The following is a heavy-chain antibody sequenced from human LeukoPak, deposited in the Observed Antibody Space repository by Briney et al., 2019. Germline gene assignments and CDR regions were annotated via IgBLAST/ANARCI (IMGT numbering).Heavy chain of an antibody. Sequence: PSETLSLTCLVSAASINNFNYYWGWPRQPPGKGLEWIGSIKYSGATNYNASLKSRAILSVDTTEHQISLKGNSVAAAETAVYYCARHKGTEVAIPPPLDHWGQGTLVTVSS. CDR2: IKYSGAT. D-gene: IGHD2-21*01. V-gene: IGHV4-39*01. CDR3: ARHKGTEVAIPPPLDH. CDR1: AASINNFNYY. J-gene: IGHJ4*02.